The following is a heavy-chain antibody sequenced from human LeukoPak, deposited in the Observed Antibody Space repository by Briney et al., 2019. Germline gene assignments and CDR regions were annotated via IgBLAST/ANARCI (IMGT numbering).Heavy chain of an antibody. J-gene: IGHJ4*02. D-gene: IGHD3-3*01. CDR2: IKQDGSEK. Sequence: GGSLRLSCAASGFTFSSYWMSWVRQAPGKGLEWVANIKQDGSEKYYVDSVKGRFTISRDNAKNSLYLQMNSLRAEDTAVYYCATNGQAYYDFWSGYYRWLAFDYWGQGTLVTVSS. CDR3: ATNGQAYYDFWSGYYRWLAFDY. V-gene: IGHV3-7*01. CDR1: GFTFSSYW.